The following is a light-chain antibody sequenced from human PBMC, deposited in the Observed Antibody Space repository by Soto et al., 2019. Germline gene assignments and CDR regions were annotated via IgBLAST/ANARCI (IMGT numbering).Light chain of an antibody. CDR1: SSDVGGYNY. Sequence: QSALTQPASVSGSPGQSITISCTGTSSDVGGYNYVSWYQQHPGKAPKLMIYDVSNRSSGVSNRFSGSKSGNTASLTISGLQAEDEADYYCSSYTSSSTTHYVFGTGTKLTVL. CDR3: SSYTSSSTTHYV. J-gene: IGLJ1*01. CDR2: DVS. V-gene: IGLV2-14*01.